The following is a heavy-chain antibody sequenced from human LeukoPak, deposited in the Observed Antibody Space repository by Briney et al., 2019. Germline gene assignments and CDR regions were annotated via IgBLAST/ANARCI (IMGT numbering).Heavy chain of an antibody. CDR3: AREVLVDYYGSGWYNWFDP. Sequence: ASVKVSCKASGYTFTSYYMHWVRQAPGQGLEWMGIINPSGGSTSYAQKFQGRVTMTRDTSTSTVYMELSSLRSEDTAVYYCAREVLVDYYGSGWYNWFDPWGQGTLVTVSS. CDR1: GYTFTSYY. V-gene: IGHV1-46*01. D-gene: IGHD3-10*01. J-gene: IGHJ5*02. CDR2: INPSGGST.